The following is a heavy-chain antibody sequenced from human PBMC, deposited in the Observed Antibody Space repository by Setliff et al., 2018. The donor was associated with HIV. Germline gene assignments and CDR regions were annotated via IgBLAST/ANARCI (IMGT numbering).Heavy chain of an antibody. CDR3: TSDPPASGWTLAY. CDR1: GFTFSTHA. V-gene: IGHV3-33*01. J-gene: IGHJ4*02. Sequence: PGGSLRLSCGASGFTFSTHATHWVRQAPGKALEWVAYIWYDGSNKYYADSVKGRFAISRDNSKNTLYLQMDSLRAEDTALYYCTSDPPASGWTLAYWGQGALVTVSS. D-gene: IGHD6-19*01. CDR2: IWYDGSNK.